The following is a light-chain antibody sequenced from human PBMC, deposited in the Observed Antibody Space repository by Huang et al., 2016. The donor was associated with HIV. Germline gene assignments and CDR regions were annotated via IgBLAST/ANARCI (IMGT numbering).Light chain of an antibody. CDR3: MQTLKTPPYT. J-gene: IGKJ2*01. V-gene: IGKV2-28*01. CDR2: LTS. CDR1: QSLLHSNGDNY. Sequence: DVVMTQSPLSLPVNPGEPASISCRFSQSLLHSNGDNYLNWYMQKPGQSPQLLIYLTSNRASGVPDRLNGSGSDTDFTLKINRVEAADVGVYYCMQTLKTPPYTFGQGTKLEIK.